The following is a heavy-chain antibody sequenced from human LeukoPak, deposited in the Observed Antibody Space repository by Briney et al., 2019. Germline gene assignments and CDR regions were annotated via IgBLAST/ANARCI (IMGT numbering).Heavy chain of an antibody. Sequence: SVKVSCKASGGTFSSYAISWVRQAPGQGLEWMGRIVPIFGTANYAQKFQGRVTITTDESTSTAYMELSSLRSEDTAVYYCASEANNYYYDSSGYIFDYWGQGTLVTVSS. CDR1: GGTFSSYA. J-gene: IGHJ4*02. V-gene: IGHV1-69*05. D-gene: IGHD3-22*01. CDR3: ASEANNYYYDSSGYIFDY. CDR2: IVPIFGTA.